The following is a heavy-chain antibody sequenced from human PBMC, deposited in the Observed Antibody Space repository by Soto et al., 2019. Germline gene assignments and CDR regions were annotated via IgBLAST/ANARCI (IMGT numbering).Heavy chain of an antibody. CDR3: ARDSIPIVVVVITSRAGCFDS. J-gene: IGHJ5*01. V-gene: IGHV4-34*01. CDR2: INHSGST. CDR1: GGSFSGYY. D-gene: IGHD3-22*01. Sequence: PSETLSLTCAVYGGSFSGYYWSWIRQPPGKGLEWIGEINHSGSTNYNPSLKSRVTISVDTSKNQFSLKLSSVTAADTAVYYCARDSIPIVVVVITSRAGCFDSWGQGILVTLSS.